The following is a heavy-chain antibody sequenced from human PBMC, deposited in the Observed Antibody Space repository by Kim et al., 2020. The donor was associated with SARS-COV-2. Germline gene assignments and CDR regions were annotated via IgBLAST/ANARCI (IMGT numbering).Heavy chain of an antibody. Sequence: GGSLRLSCAASGFTFSSYGMSWVRQAPGKGLEWVAKIKQDGSETYYVDSVKGRFTISRDNAKNTLYLQMNSLRAEDTAVYYCARDGLLKGDLEAPCMD. D-gene: IGHD3-16*01. V-gene: IGHV3-7*03. CDR3: ARDGLLKGDLEAPCMD. CDR1: GFTFSSYG. J-gene: IGHJ6*01. CDR2: IKQDGSET.